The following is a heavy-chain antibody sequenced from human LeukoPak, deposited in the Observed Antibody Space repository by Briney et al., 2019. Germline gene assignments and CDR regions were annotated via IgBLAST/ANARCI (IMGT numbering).Heavy chain of an antibody. Sequence: PGGSLRLSCAASGFTFSSYSMNWVRQAPGKGLEWVSSITSSSNYIYYADSVKGRFTISRDNAKSSLYLQMNSLRAEDTAVYYCAGSISGGWFDPWGQGTLVTVSS. CDR3: AGSISGGWFDP. V-gene: IGHV3-21*01. J-gene: IGHJ5*02. CDR1: GFTFSSYS. D-gene: IGHD3-10*01. CDR2: ITSSSNYI.